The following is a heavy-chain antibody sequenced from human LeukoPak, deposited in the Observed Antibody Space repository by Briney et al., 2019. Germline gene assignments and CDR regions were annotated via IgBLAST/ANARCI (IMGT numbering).Heavy chain of an antibody. V-gene: IGHV3-7*01. D-gene: IGHD5-24*01. CDR3: ANRAWKPTNTPWCFDY. CDR1: GFTFSHYW. CDR2: INQDGSER. J-gene: IGHJ4*02. Sequence: GGSLRLSCTASGFTFSHYWMTWVRQAPGKAPQWGANINQDGSERNYVESVKGRFTIARDNAKNLLHLQMTGLRGEDTAVYYCANRAWKPTNTPWCFDYWGQGILVTVAS.